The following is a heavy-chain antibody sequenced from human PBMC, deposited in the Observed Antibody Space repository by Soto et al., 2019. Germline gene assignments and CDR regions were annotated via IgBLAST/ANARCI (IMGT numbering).Heavy chain of an antibody. V-gene: IGHV3-7*01. Sequence: GGSLRLSCAAPGFTFSSYWMSWVRQAPGKGLEWVANIKQDGSEKYYVDSVKGRFTISRDNAKNSLYLQMNSLRAEDTAVYYCARDRVLRFLEWLPYYGMDVWGQGTTVTVSS. CDR1: GFTFSSYW. CDR2: IKQDGSEK. CDR3: ARDRVLRFLEWLPYYGMDV. D-gene: IGHD3-3*01. J-gene: IGHJ6*02.